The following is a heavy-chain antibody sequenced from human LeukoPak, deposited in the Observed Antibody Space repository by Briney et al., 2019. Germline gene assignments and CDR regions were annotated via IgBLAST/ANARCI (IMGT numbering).Heavy chain of an antibody. D-gene: IGHD3-22*01. J-gene: IGHJ6*02. Sequence: SVKVSCMASGGTFSSYAISWVRQAPGQGLEWMGRIIPILGIANYAQKFQGRVTITADKSTSTAYMELSSLRSEDTAVYYCARVIVEDYYYGMDVWGQGTTVTVSS. V-gene: IGHV1-69*04. CDR1: GGTFSSYA. CDR3: ARVIVEDYYYGMDV. CDR2: IIPILGIA.